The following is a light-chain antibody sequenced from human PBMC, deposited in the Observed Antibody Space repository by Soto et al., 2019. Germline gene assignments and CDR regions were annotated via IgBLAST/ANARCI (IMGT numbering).Light chain of an antibody. V-gene: IGKV1-5*03. CDR1: QNIRAW. CDR3: HQYNSYPWT. CDR2: KAS. Sequence: DIQMTQSPSTLSASVGDRGTITCRASQNIRAWLAWYQQKPGKAPKLLIYKASNLYSGVPSRFSGSASGTEFTLTISSLQPDDFAIYYCHQYNSYPWTFGQGTKVDIK. J-gene: IGKJ1*01.